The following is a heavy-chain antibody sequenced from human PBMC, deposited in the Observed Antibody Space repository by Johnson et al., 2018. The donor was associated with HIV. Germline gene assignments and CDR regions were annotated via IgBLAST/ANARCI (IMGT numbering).Heavy chain of an antibody. CDR3: ARAWGTDAFDI. CDR2: ISSNGGST. J-gene: IGHJ3*02. D-gene: IGHD3-16*01. V-gene: IGHV3-64*01. CDR1: GFTFSSYA. Sequence: VQLVESGGGVVQPGRSLRLSCAASGFTFSSYAMYWVRQAPGKGLEYVSAISSNGGSTYYANSVKGRFTISRDNSKNTLYLQMGSLRAEDMAVYYCARAWGTDAFDIWGQGTMVTVSS.